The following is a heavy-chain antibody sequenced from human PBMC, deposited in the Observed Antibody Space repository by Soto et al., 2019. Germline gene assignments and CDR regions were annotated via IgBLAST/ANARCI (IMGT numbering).Heavy chain of an antibody. Sequence: ASVKVSCKASGYTFTSYGISWVRQAPGQGLEWMGWISAYNGNTNYAQKLQGRVTMTTDTSTSTAYMELRSLRPDDTAVYYCARVAAAGNNGFDPWPREPWSPSPQ. CDR3: ARVAAAGNNGFDP. J-gene: IGHJ5*02. V-gene: IGHV1-18*01. CDR2: ISAYNGNT. D-gene: IGHD6-13*01. CDR1: GYTFTSYG.